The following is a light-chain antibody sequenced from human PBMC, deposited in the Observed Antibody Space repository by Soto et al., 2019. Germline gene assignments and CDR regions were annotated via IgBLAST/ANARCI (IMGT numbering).Light chain of an antibody. Sequence: DIVMTQSPATLSVSPGERATLSCRASQSVSSNLAWYQQKPGQAPRLLIYGASTRDTGIPARFSGSGSGTEFTLTISSLQSEDFAVYYCQQYNNWPRTFGQGTKVEIK. J-gene: IGKJ1*01. V-gene: IGKV3-15*01. CDR3: QQYNNWPRT. CDR2: GAS. CDR1: QSVSSN.